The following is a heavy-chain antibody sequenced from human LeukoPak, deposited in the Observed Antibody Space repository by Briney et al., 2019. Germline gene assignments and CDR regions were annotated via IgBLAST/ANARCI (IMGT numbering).Heavy chain of an antibody. CDR2: IWYDGTNK. CDR3: ARDVGHIIDY. J-gene: IGHJ4*02. V-gene: IGHV3-33*01. CDR1: GFTFNNYG. Sequence: PGGSLRLSCAASGFTFNNYGMHWVRQAPGKGLEWVALIWYDGTNKYYGDSVKGRFTISRDNAKNTLYLQMNSLRAEDTAVYYCARDVGHIIDYWGQGTLVTVSS. D-gene: IGHD2-15*01.